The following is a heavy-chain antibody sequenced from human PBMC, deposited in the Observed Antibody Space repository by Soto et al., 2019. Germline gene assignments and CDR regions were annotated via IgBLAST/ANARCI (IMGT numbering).Heavy chain of an antibody. D-gene: IGHD2-2*02. CDR2: TRNNAYSYTT. CDR1: GFSFSDHY. CDR3: ATAIPSTTWSGFDS. V-gene: IGHV3-72*01. Sequence: EVQLVESGGGLVQPGGSLRLSCAASGFSFSDHYMDWVRQAPGKGLEWVGRTRNNAYSYTTEYAASLRGSFTISREESKNSIYLQMNSLNSEDTAVYYGATAIPSTTWSGFDSWGQRTRVTVPS. J-gene: IGHJ4*02.